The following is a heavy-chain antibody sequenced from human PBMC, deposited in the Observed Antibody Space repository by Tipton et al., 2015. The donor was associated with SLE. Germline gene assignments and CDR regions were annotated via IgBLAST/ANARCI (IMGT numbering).Heavy chain of an antibody. Sequence: LRLSCTVSGGSISSADYYWSWIRQPAGKGLEWVGHIYTSGSTHYNPSLESRVSISVDTSKNQFSLKLTSVTAADTAVYFCARLSTDYADRSGYGYFDHWGQGTLVTVSS. CDR1: GGSISSADYY. CDR2: IYTSGST. J-gene: IGHJ4*02. V-gene: IGHV4-61*09. CDR3: ARLSTDYADRSGYGYFDH. D-gene: IGHD3-22*01.